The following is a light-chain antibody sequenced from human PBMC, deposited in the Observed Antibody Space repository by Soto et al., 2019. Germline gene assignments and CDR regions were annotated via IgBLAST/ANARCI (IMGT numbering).Light chain of an antibody. Sequence: QSVLTQPASVSGSPGQAITISCTGTSSDVGGYNYVSWYQQQPGKAPKLMIYAVSDRPSGVSNRVSGSKSGNTASLTISGLQAEDEADYYSSSYSGSGTDVFGTGTKLTVL. CDR2: AVS. CDR3: SSYSGSGTDV. V-gene: IGLV2-14*01. CDR1: SSDVGGYNY. J-gene: IGLJ1*01.